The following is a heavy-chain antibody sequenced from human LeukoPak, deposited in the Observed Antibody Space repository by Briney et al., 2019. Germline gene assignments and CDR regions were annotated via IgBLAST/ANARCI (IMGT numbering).Heavy chain of an antibody. CDR2: INPNSGGA. Sequence: EASVKVSCKASGYTFTGYYMHWVRQAPGQGLEWMGWINPNSGGANYAQKFQGRVTMTRDTSISTAYMELSRLRSDDTAVYYCARDPWGNWNDGDAFDIWGQGTMVTVSS. V-gene: IGHV1-2*02. J-gene: IGHJ3*02. D-gene: IGHD1-1*01. CDR3: ARDPWGNWNDGDAFDI. CDR1: GYTFTGYY.